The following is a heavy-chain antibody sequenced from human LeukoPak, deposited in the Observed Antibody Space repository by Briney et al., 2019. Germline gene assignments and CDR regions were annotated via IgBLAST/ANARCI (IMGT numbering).Heavy chain of an antibody. V-gene: IGHV4-4*07. CDR2: IYSSGST. CDR1: GGSISSYY. D-gene: IGHD3-10*01. J-gene: IGHJ5*02. Sequence: SETLSLTCTVSGGSISSYYWNWIRQPAGKGLEWIGRIYSSGSTNYNPSLQSRVTMSVDPSKNQFSLKRSSVTAADTAVYYCARYPSSFGGRFDPWGQGTLVAVSS. CDR3: ARYPSSFGGRFDP.